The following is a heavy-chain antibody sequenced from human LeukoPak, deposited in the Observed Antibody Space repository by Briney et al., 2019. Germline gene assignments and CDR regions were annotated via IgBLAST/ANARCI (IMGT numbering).Heavy chain of an antibody. V-gene: IGHV4-31*03. CDR3: ARRPFTRSYSSAFDI. J-gene: IGHJ3*02. Sequence: PSETLSLTCTVSGGSISSGGSYWSWIRQHPGTGLEWIGYIYYSGSTYYNPSLKSRVTISVDTPKNQFSLKLSSVTAADTAVYYCARRPFTRSYSSAFDIWGQGTMVTVSS. CDR1: GGSISSGGSY. CDR2: IYYSGST. D-gene: IGHD6-13*01.